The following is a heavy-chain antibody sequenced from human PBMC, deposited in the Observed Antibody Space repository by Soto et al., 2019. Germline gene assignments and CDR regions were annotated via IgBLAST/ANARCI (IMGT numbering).Heavy chain of an antibody. CDR2: ISWNSGSI. D-gene: IGHD3-3*01. V-gene: IGHV3-9*01. CDR1: GFTFDDYA. Sequence: EVQLVESGGGLVQPGRSLRLSCAASGFTFDDYAMHWVRQAPGKGLEWVSGISWNSGSIGYADSVKGRFTISRDNAKNSLYLQMNSLRAEDTALYYCARRYYDFHDDAFDIWGQGTMVTVSS. CDR3: ARRYYDFHDDAFDI. J-gene: IGHJ3*02.